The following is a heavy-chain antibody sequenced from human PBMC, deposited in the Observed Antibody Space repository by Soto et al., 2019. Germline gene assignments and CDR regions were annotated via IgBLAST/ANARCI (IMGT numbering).Heavy chain of an antibody. D-gene: IGHD6-19*01. V-gene: IGHV3-23*01. J-gene: IGHJ6*02. CDR1: GFTSSSYA. CDR2: ISGSGGST. Sequence: LRLSFAASGFTSSSYAMSWVRQAPGKGLEWVSAISGSGGSTYYADSVKGRFTISRDNSKNTLYLHMNSLRAEDTAVYYCAKGKQWLDVWGQGTTVTVSS. CDR3: AKGKQWLDV.